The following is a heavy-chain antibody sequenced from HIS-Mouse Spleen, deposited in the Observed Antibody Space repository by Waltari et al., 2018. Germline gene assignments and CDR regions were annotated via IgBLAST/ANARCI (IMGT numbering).Heavy chain of an antibody. CDR2: ISYDGSNK. CDR3: AKDKHHAFDY. CDR1: GFTFSSYG. Sequence: QVQLVHSGGGVVQPGRSLRLSCAASGFTFSSYGMHWVRQAPGKGLEWVAVISYDGSNKYYADSVKGRFTISRDNSKNTLYLQMNSLRAEDTAVYYCAKDKHHAFDYWGQGTLVTVSS. V-gene: IGHV3-30*18. J-gene: IGHJ4*02.